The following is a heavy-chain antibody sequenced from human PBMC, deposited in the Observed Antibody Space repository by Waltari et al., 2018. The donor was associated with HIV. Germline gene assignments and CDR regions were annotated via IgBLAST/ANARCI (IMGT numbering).Heavy chain of an antibody. D-gene: IGHD3-22*01. CDR1: GFTFSSYS. V-gene: IGHV3-21*01. Sequence: EVQLVESGGGLVKPGGSLRLSCAASGFTFSSYSMNWVRQAPGKGLEWFSSISSSSSYIYYADSVKGRFTISRDNAKNSLYLQMNSLRAEDTAVYYCARDLYYYDSSGPHGAFDIWGQGTMVTVSS. CDR2: ISSSSSYI. CDR3: ARDLYYYDSSGPHGAFDI. J-gene: IGHJ3*02.